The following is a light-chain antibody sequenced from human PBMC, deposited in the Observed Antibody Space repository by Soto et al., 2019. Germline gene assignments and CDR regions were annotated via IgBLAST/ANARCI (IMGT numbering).Light chain of an antibody. Sequence: IQLTQSPSSLSASAGDRVTIACRASEGISNYLSWYQLKPGEAPKVLIYSASTLRDGVPSRFSGTGSGTEFTLSISSFQPEDVATYCCQQTFSNHLSFGGGTKVEIK. J-gene: IGKJ4*01. V-gene: IGKV1-39*01. CDR1: EGISNY. CDR3: QQTFSNHLS. CDR2: SAS.